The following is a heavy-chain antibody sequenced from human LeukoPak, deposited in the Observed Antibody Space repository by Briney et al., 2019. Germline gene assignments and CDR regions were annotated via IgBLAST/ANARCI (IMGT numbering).Heavy chain of an antibody. CDR2: INHSGST. J-gene: IGHJ4*02. CDR3: ARNPYYYDSSGYL. CDR1: GGSFSGYY. D-gene: IGHD3-22*01. Sequence: SETLSLTCAVYGGSFSGYYWSWIRQPPGKGLEWIGEINHSGSTNYNPSLKSRVTISVDTSKNQFSLKLSSVTAADTAVYYCARNPYYYDSSGYLWGQGTLVTVSS. V-gene: IGHV4-34*01.